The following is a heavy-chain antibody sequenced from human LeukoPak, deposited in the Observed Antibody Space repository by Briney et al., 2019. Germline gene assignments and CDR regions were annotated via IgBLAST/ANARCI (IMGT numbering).Heavy chain of an antibody. Sequence: GGSLRLSCAASGFTFSSYAMNWVRQAPGKGPEWVSGISHFGKNTYYADSVKGRFTISRDNSKNTLYLQMNSLRAEDTAVYYCAKDSVVYDFWSGSTYDYWGQGTLVTVSS. V-gene: IGHV3-23*01. CDR1: GFTFSSYA. CDR2: ISHFGKNT. J-gene: IGHJ4*02. CDR3: AKDSVVYDFWSGSTYDY. D-gene: IGHD3-3*01.